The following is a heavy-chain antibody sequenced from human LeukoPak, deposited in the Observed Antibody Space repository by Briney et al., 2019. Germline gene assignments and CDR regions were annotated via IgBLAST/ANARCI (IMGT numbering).Heavy chain of an antibody. CDR1: GGSISSYF. Sequence: SETLSLTCTVSGGSISSYFWTWIRQPPGKGLEWLGYVYYSGSTNYNPSLNSRVTISIDTSKNQFSLRLNSVTAADAAVYYCARTAGGSDWFDPWGQGTLVTVSS. V-gene: IGHV4-59*01. CDR2: VYYSGST. J-gene: IGHJ5*02. CDR3: ARTAGGSDWFDP. D-gene: IGHD3-10*01.